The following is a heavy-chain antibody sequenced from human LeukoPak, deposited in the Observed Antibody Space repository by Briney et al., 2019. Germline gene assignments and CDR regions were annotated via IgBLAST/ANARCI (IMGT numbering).Heavy chain of an antibody. CDR1: GGSFSGYY. Sequence: KTSETLSLTCAVYGGSFSGYYWSWIRQPPGKGLEWIGEINHSGSTNYNPSLKSRVTISVDTSKNQFSLKLSSVTAADTAVYYCARSPSPQRLWTLLGYFDYWGQGTLVTVSS. CDR2: INHSGST. D-gene: IGHD2-2*01. V-gene: IGHV4-34*01. J-gene: IGHJ4*02. CDR3: ARSPSPQRLWTLLGYFDY.